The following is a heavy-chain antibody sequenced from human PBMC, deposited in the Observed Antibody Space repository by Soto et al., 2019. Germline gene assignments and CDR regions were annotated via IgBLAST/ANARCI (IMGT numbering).Heavy chain of an antibody. J-gene: IGHJ4*02. CDR2: IYYTGST. CDR3: ARDGVGTFDY. Sequence: QVQLQESGPGLVKPSETLSLTCTVSGGSISSYYWSWIRQPPGKGLEWIGYIYYTGSTNYNPSLNSLVPISLDTSKTQFSLELISVTAADTAVYYCARDGVGTFDYWGQGTLVTVSS. V-gene: IGHV4-59*01. CDR1: GGSISSYY. D-gene: IGHD6-13*01.